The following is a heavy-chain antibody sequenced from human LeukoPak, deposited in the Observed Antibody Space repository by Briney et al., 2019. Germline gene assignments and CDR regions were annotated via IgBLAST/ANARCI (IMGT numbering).Heavy chain of an antibody. CDR1: GFTFSGYA. CDR3: AKNPLRVRGKYYFDY. CDR2: ISGSGGST. V-gene: IGHV3-23*01. D-gene: IGHD3-10*01. Sequence: PGGSLRLSCAASGFTFSGYAMSWVRQAPGKGLEWVSAISGSGGSTYYADSVKGRFTISRDNSKNTLYLQMNSLRAEDTAVYYCAKNPLRVRGKYYFDYWGQGTLVTVSS. J-gene: IGHJ4*02.